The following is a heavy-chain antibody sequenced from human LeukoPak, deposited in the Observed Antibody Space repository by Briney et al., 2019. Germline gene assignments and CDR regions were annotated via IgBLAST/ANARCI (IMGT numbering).Heavy chain of an antibody. V-gene: IGHV3-48*02. CDR1: GFTFSSYS. CDR3: ARDQGIFDY. CDR2: ISSSSKII. J-gene: IGHJ4*02. Sequence: GSLRLSFAASGFTFSSYSMNWVRQAPGKGLEWVSYISSSSKIIYYADSVKGRFTISRDNAKNSLHLQMNSLRDEDSAVYYCARDQGIFDYWGQGTLVTVSS.